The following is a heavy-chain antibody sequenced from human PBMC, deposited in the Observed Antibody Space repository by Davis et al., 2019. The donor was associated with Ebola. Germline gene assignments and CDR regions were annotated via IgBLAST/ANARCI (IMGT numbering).Heavy chain of an antibody. CDR2: ITSSGGST. D-gene: IGHD3-22*01. Sequence: GGSLRLSCATSGFTFSTYAMSWVRQAPGKGLEWVSAITSSGGSTYYADSVKGRFAISRDNSKNTLYLQINSLRAEDTAVYYCAKDMIDEGLSSPHPDFQHWGQGTLVTVSS. CDR3: AKDMIDEGLSSPHPDFQH. J-gene: IGHJ1*01. V-gene: IGHV3-23*01. CDR1: GFTFSTYA.